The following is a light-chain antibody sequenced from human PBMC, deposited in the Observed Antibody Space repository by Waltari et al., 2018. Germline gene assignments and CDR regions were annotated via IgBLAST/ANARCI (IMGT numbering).Light chain of an antibody. Sequence: DIVMTQSPDSLAVSLGERATINCKSSQSVLYSSNNKNYLAWYQQKQGQPPKLLIYVASTRESGVPDRFSGSGSGTDFTLTISSLQAEDVAVYYCQQYYSTPYTFGQGTKLEIK. CDR3: QQYYSTPYT. V-gene: IGKV4-1*01. CDR2: VAS. CDR1: QSVLYSSNNKNY. J-gene: IGKJ2*01.